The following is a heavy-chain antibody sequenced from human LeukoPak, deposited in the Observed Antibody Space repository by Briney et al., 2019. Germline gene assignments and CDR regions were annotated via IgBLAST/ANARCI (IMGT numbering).Heavy chain of an antibody. Sequence: GGSLRLSCAASGFTFSSYGMHWVRQAPGKGPMWVSRICPDGTVTNYADSVKARFIISRDNARNTVYLQMNSLRAEDTAVYYCARALQRVYDFWPTPDYWGQGTLVTVSS. D-gene: IGHD3-3*01. J-gene: IGHJ4*02. CDR1: GFTFSSYG. V-gene: IGHV3-74*01. CDR3: ARALQRVYDFWPTPDY. CDR2: ICPDGTVT.